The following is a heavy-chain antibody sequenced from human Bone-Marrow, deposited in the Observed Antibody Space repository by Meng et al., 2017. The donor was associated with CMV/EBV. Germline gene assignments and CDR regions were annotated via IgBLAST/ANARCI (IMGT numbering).Heavy chain of an antibody. CDR1: GGSVSSNSYY. CDR2: IYSGGST. J-gene: IGHJ3*02. V-gene: IGHV3-66*02. CDR3: ARLGGLLEPDAFDI. D-gene: IGHD1-1*01. Sequence: ETLSLTCTVSGGSVSSNSYYWNWIRQPPGKGLEWVSVIYSGGSTYYADSVKGRFTISRDNSKNTLYLQMNSLRAEDTAVYYCARLGGLLEPDAFDIWGQGPMVTVSS.